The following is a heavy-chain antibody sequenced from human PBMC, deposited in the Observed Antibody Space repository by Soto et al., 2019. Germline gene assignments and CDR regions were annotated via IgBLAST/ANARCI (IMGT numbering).Heavy chain of an antibody. D-gene: IGHD6-13*01. J-gene: IGHJ5*02. V-gene: IGHV1-3*01. CDR2: INGGAGVT. Sequence: QVQLVQSGAEVRKPGASVKISCKASGYTFTSYAIHWLRQAPGQRLEWMGWINGGAGVTRYSFNFQGRVTFTRDAAATTAFMDLSSLTSTDTAVYYCARSPPRIAAETQLDPWGQGTLVTVSS. CDR3: ARSPPRIAAETQLDP. CDR1: GYTFTSYA.